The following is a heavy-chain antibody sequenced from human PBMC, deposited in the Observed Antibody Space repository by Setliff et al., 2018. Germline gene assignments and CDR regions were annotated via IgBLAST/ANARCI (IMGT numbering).Heavy chain of an antibody. CDR1: GFTFRKHA. V-gene: IGHV3-23*01. D-gene: IGHD3-22*01. Sequence: LRLSCTASGFTFRKHALAWVRQAPGKGLQWVSSVSGSGMTRDYTDSVKGRFTVSRDSSQNKIHLQMDSLRTEDTGKYFCARADSDSYYPYYFDFWGQGVLVTVSS. CDR2: VSGSGMTR. J-gene: IGHJ4*02. CDR3: ARADSDSYYPYYFDF.